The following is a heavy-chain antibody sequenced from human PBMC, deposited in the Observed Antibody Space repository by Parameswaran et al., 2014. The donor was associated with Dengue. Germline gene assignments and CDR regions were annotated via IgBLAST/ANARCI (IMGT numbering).Heavy chain of an antibody. CDR3: ARQTTVAGPDY. V-gene: IGHV5-51*01. J-gene: IGHJ4*02. CDR2: IYPGDSDT. Sequence: VRQMPGKGLEWMGIIYPGDSDTRYSPSFQGQVTISADKSISTAYLQWSSLKASDTAMYYCARQTTVAGPDYWGQGTLVTVSS. D-gene: IGHD6-19*01.